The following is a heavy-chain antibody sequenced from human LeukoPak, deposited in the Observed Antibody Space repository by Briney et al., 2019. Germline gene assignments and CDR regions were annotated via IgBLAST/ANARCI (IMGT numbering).Heavy chain of an antibody. J-gene: IGHJ3*02. V-gene: IGHV4-4*02. D-gene: IGHD6-19*01. CDR2: MYHDGYT. Sequence: LETLCLTCAVSGGSISNTDHWNWVRQPPGTGLEWIGEMYHDGYTNYNPSLKGRVTMSVDKSKNHFSLKLTSVTAADTAVYYCARSRGAVAGWSFDIWGQGTLVTVSS. CDR1: GGSISNTDH. CDR3: ARSRGAVAGWSFDI.